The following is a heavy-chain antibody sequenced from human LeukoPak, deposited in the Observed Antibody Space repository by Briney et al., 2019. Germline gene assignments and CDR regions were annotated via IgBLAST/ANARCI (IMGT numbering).Heavy chain of an antibody. J-gene: IGHJ4*02. CDR3: ASRGFWRAYYLDD. V-gene: IGHV1-69*02. D-gene: IGHD3-3*01. Sequence: GSSVKVSCKASGGTFSSYTISWVRQAPGQGLEWMGRIIPILGIANYAQKFQGRVTITADKSTSTAYMELSSLRSEDTAVYYCASRGFWRAYYLDDWGQGTLVTVSS. CDR2: IIPILGIA. CDR1: GGTFSSYT.